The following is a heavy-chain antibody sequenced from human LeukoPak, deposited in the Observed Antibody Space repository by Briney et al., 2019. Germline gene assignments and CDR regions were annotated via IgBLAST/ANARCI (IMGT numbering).Heavy chain of an antibody. D-gene: IGHD6-13*01. V-gene: IGHV3-7*01. CDR2: IDQGGSAQ. CDR1: GFTFSTFW. CDR3: ARDISASGIFFDS. Sequence: GGSLRLSCAASGFTFSTFWMGWVRQVPGKGLEWVANIDQGGSAQYYVDSVKGRFTISRDNAENALYLQMNSLRAEDTAVYFCARDISASGIFFDSWGQGTLVTVSS. J-gene: IGHJ4*02.